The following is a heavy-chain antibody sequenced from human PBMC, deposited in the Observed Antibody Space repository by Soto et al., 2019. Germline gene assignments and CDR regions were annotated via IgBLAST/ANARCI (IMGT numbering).Heavy chain of an antibody. V-gene: IGHV4-31*03. CDR2: IYYSGST. J-gene: IGHJ4*02. D-gene: IGHD6-6*01. Sequence: SETLSLTCTVSGGSISSGGYYWSWIRQHPGKGLEWIGYIYYSGSTYYNPSLKSRVTISVDTSKNQFSLKLSSVTAADTAVYYCARAPLRKLVRGSPFDYWGQGTLVTVSS. CDR1: GGSISSGGYY. CDR3: ARAPLRKLVRGSPFDY.